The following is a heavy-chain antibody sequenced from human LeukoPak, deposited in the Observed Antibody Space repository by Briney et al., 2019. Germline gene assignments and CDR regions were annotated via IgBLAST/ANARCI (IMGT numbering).Heavy chain of an antibody. CDR1: GFTFSIYS. V-gene: IGHV3-23*01. Sequence: GGSLRLSCAASGFTFSIYSMYWVRQAPGKGLEWVSGISAGGDSTYYTDSAKGRFTISRDNSKKTLFLQMNSLRVEDTALYHCAKSGYDSFGYYDCWGQGTLVTVSS. CDR2: ISAGGDST. J-gene: IGHJ4*02. CDR3: AKSGYDSFGYYDC. D-gene: IGHD3-22*01.